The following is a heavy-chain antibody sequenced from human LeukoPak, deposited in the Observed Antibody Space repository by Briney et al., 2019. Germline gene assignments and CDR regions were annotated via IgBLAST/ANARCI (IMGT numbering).Heavy chain of an antibody. V-gene: IGHV4-61*02. D-gene: IGHD3-10*01. J-gene: IGHJ4*02. CDR3: AREIELLWFGELSNYFDY. CDR2: IYTSGST. CDR1: GGSISSGSYY. Sequence: PSETLSLTCTVSGGSISSGSYYWSWIRQPAGKGLEWIGRIYTSGSTNYNPSLKSRVTISVDTSKNQFSLKLSSVTAADTAVYYCAREIELLWFGELSNYFDYWGQGTLVTVSS.